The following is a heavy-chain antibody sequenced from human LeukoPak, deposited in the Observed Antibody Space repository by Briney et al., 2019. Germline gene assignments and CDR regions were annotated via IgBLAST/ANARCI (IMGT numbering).Heavy chain of an antibody. V-gene: IGHV4-30-2*01. J-gene: IGHJ4*02. Sequence: SLTLSLTCAVSGDSISGGTYSWTWIRQPPGKGLEWIGFISHSGSTYYNPSLKSRVTMSVDRSENQFSLKLSSVTAADTAVYYCARGLIVPSTIFDYWGQGALVTVSS. D-gene: IGHD2-2*02. CDR2: ISHSGST. CDR1: GDSISGGTYS. CDR3: ARGLIVPSTIFDY.